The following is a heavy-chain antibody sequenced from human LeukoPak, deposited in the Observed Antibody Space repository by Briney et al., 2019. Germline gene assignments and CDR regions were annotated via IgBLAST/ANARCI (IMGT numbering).Heavy chain of an antibody. CDR2: TSYDGSTK. V-gene: IGHV3-30*18. CDR3: AKPSGEYFDY. CDR1: GFTFSNYG. J-gene: IGHJ4*02. Sequence: GGSLRLSCAVSGFTFSNYGMHWVRQAPGKGLEWVALTSYDGSTKYYADSVKGRFFISKDNSRNTLYLQMNSLRVEDTAMYYCAKPSGEYFDYWGQGTLVTVSS.